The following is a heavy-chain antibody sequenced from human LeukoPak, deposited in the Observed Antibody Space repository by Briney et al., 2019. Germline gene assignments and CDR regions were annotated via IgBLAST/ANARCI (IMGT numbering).Heavy chain of an antibody. CDR2: IYYSGTT. CDR3: AKGAGGFSYYNWFDP. V-gene: IGHV4-39*07. D-gene: IGHD5-18*01. Sequence: SETLSLTCNVSGGSISSSIYYWGWIRQPPGKGLEWIGSIYYSGTTHYNPSLESRVTISVDTSKNQFSLKLASVTAADTAIYYCAKGAGGFSYYNWFDPWGQGTLVTVSS. J-gene: IGHJ5*02. CDR1: GGSISSSIYY.